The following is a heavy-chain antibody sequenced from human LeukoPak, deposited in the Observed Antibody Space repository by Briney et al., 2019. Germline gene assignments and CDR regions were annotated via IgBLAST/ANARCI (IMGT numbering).Heavy chain of an antibody. J-gene: IGHJ6*03. D-gene: IGHD6-25*01. CDR1: GYTFTSYD. CDR2: MNPNSGNT. Sequence: GASVKVSCKASGYTFTSYDINWVRHAPGQGLEWMGWMNPNSGNTGYAQKFQGRVTMTRNTSISTAYMELSSLRSEDTAAYYCARGSRLVFRGSHYYYYMDVWGKGTTVTVSS. V-gene: IGHV1-8*01. CDR3: ARGSRLVFRGSHYYYYMDV.